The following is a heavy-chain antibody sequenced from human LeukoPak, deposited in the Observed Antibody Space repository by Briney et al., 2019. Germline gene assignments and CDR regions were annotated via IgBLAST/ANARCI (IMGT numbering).Heavy chain of an antibody. Sequence: SETLSLTCTVSGGSITNYYWTWIRQPPGKGLEWIGYIHYSGSTNYNPSLKSRVTISVDTSKNQFSLKLSSVTAADTAVYYCARGNYYDSSGYYPNWFDPWGQGTLVTVSS. J-gene: IGHJ5*02. CDR3: ARGNYYDSSGYYPNWFDP. CDR2: IHYSGST. CDR1: GGSITNYY. D-gene: IGHD3-22*01. V-gene: IGHV4-59*01.